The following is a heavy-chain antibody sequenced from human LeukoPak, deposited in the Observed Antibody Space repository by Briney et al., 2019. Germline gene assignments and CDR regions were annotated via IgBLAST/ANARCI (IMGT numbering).Heavy chain of an antibody. CDR2: INPNSGGT. CDR3: ARRMVRGTYYFDY. J-gene: IGHJ4*02. Sequence: GATVKVSCKASGYTFTGYYMHWVRQAPGQGLEWMGWINPNSGGTNYAQKFQGRVTMTRDTSISTAYMELSRLRSDDTAVYYCARRMVRGTYYFDYWGQGTLVTVSS. D-gene: IGHD3-10*01. V-gene: IGHV1-2*02. CDR1: GYTFTGYY.